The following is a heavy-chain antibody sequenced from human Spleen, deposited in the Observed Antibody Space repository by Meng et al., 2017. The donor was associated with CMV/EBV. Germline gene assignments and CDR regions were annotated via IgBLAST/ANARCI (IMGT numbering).Heavy chain of an antibody. D-gene: IGHD6-13*01. J-gene: IGHJ4*02. CDR3: ARDHPTIAGPY. CDR1: GFTFSNYA. V-gene: IGHV3-66*02. Sequence: GESLKISCVASGFTFSNYAMTWVRQVPGKGLEWVSVIHSGGTTYYADSVKGRFTISRDNSKNTLYLQMNSLRAEDTAVYFCARDHPTIAGPYWGQGTLVTVSS. CDR2: IHSGGTT.